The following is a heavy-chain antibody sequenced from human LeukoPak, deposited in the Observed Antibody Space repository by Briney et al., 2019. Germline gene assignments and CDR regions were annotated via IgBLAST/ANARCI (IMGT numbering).Heavy chain of an antibody. V-gene: IGHV3-23*01. J-gene: IGHJ4*02. CDR1: GFTFSSYA. D-gene: IGHD1-1*01. CDR2: ISYSGDST. Sequence: GGSLRLSCAASGFTFSSYAMSWVRQAPGKGPEWVSSISYSGDSTYYADSVKGRFTISRDNSENTVYLQMNSLRADDTAVYYCANNWNMDCWGQGTLVTVSS. CDR3: ANNWNMDC.